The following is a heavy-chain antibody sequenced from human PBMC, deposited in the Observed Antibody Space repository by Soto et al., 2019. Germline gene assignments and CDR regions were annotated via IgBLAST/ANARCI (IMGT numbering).Heavy chain of an antibody. CDR3: ARKAPYGLDV. J-gene: IGHJ6*02. Sequence: SETLSLTGVVSGYSITAGSYWGWVRQPPGKGVEWIGNICHTGMTYQSPSIQSRVTLSXXXAXXXXSLXXTXXTAXDTAVYYCARKAPYGLDVWGQGRTVAVSS. CDR1: GYSITAGSY. CDR2: ICHTGMT. V-gene: IGHV4-38-2*01.